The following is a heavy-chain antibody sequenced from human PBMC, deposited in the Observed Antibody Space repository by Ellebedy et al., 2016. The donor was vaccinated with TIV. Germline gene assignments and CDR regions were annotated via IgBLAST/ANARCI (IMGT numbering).Heavy chain of an antibody. J-gene: IGHJ4*02. Sequence: SETLSLTCNVSGGSISGYSWSWIRQPPGKGLEWIGYISDSGSANCNPSLKSRLTISVDTSKSQFPLRLSSVTAADTAVYYCARGHGGYGYWGQGTLVTVSS. CDR1: GGSISGYS. CDR3: ARGHGGYGY. V-gene: IGHV4-59*01. D-gene: IGHD5-12*01. CDR2: ISDSGSA.